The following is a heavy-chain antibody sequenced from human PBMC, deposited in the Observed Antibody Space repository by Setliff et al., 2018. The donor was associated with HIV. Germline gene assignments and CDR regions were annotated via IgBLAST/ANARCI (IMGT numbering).Heavy chain of an antibody. CDR1: GFTFDDYA. CDR3: VKALMVQGVSLQYFQT. D-gene: IGHD3-10*01. J-gene: IGHJ1*01. CDR2: ISWNSGSI. V-gene: IGHV3-9*01. Sequence: PGGSLRLSCAASGFTFDDYAMHWVRQAPGKGLEWVSGISWNSGSIGYADSVKGRFTISRDNAKNSMYLQMNSLRPEDTAFYYCVKALMVQGVSLQYFQTWGQGTLVTVSS.